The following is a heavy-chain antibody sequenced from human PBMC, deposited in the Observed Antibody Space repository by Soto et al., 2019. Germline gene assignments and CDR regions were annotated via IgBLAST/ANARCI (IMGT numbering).Heavy chain of an antibody. V-gene: IGHV1-2*04. CDR1: GYTFTGYY. J-gene: IGHJ5*02. Sequence: QVQLVQSGAEVKKPGASVKVSCKASGYTFTGYYMHWVRQAPGQGLEWMGWINPNSGGTNYAQKFQGWVTMTRDTSISTAYMELSRLRSDDTAVYYCARGLSLGYCSSTSCRERWHPWGQGTLVTVSS. D-gene: IGHD2-2*01. CDR3: ARGLSLGYCSSTSCRERWHP. CDR2: INPNSGGT.